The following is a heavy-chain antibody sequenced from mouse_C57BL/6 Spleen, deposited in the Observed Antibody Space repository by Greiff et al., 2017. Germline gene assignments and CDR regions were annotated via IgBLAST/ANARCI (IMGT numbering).Heavy chain of an antibody. V-gene: IGHV1-64*01. CDR3: ASGRLLFAY. Sequence: QVQLQQPGAELVKPGASVKLSCKASGYTFTSYWMHWVKQRPGQGLEWIGMIHPNSGSTNYNEKFKSKATLTVDKSSSTAYMQLSSLTSEDSAVYYCASGRLLFAYWGQGTLVTVSA. CDR2: IHPNSGST. D-gene: IGHD4-1*01. J-gene: IGHJ3*01. CDR1: GYTFTSYW.